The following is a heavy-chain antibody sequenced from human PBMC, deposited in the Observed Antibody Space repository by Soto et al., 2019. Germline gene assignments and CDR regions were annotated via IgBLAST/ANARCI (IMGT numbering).Heavy chain of an antibody. V-gene: IGHV3-23*01. Sequence: EVQLMESGGGLVQPGGSVRLSCEASGFTFSDYAMTWVRQPPGKGLEWVSAISLRGESSFFADSVKGRFTISRDNSKNPLSLQMNSLRVEDTAVYFCARTPSIYAGSGAYLGDFYYGLDVWGQGTTVTVSS. CDR3: ARTPSIYAGSGAYLGDFYYGLDV. CDR2: ISLRGESS. J-gene: IGHJ6*02. CDR1: GFTFSDYA. D-gene: IGHD3-10*01.